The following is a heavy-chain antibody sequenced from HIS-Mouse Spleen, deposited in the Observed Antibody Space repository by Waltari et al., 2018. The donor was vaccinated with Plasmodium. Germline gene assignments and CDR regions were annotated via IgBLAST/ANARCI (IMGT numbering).Heavy chain of an antibody. V-gene: IGHV1-2*02. J-gene: IGHJ1*01. CDR2: INPNRGGN. Sequence: QVQLVQSGAEVKKPGASVKVSCKASGYTFTGYYMHWVRQAPGQGLEWMGWINPNRGGNNYAQKFQGSVTMTRDTSISTAYMELSRLRSDDTAVYYCARVLGYKAAAGTFVEYFQHWGQGTLVTVSS. D-gene: IGHD6-13*01. CDR3: ARVLGYKAAAGTFVEYFQH. CDR1: GYTFTGYY.